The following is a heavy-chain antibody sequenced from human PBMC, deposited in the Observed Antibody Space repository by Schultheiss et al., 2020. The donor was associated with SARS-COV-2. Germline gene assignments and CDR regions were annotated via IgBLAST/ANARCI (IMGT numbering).Heavy chain of an antibody. V-gene: IGHV3-9*01. CDR1: GFTFSSYA. D-gene: IGHD4-11*01. CDR3: AKAFDYSNYGWFDP. CDR2: ISWNSGSI. J-gene: IGHJ5*02. Sequence: SLKISCAASGFTFSSYAMSWVRQAPGKGLEWVSGISWNSGSIGYADSVKGRFTISRDNAKNSLYLQMNSLRAEDTAVYYCAKAFDYSNYGWFDPWGQGTLVTVAS.